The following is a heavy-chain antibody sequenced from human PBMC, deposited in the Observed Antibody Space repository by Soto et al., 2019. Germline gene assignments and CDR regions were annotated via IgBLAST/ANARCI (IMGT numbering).Heavy chain of an antibody. Sequence: PGGSLRLSCVGSGFTFRTYSVNWVRQAPGKGLEWVSSISSRRDIYYADSVKGRFTISRDNAKNSVSLQMNSLRAEDTAVYYCAREYTAWPLAYGLDVWGQGTTVTVSS. CDR1: GFTFRTYS. D-gene: IGHD2-2*02. CDR2: ISSRRDI. J-gene: IGHJ6*02. CDR3: AREYTAWPLAYGLDV. V-gene: IGHV3-21*01.